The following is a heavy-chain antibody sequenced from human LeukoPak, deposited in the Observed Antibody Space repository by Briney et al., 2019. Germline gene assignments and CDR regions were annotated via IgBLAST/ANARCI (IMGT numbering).Heavy chain of an antibody. CDR1: GGTFSSYA. Sequence: ASVKVSCKVSGGTFSSYAISWVRQAPGQGLEWMGGIIPIFGTANYAQKFQGRVTITADKSTSTAYMELSSLRSEDTAVYYCARGGYYDSSGYGRAFDIWGQGTMVTVSS. CDR3: ARGGYYDSSGYGRAFDI. D-gene: IGHD3-22*01. CDR2: IIPIFGTA. V-gene: IGHV1-69*06. J-gene: IGHJ3*02.